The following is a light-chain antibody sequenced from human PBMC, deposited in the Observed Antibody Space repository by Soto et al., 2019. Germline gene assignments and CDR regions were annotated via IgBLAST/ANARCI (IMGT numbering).Light chain of an antibody. J-gene: IGKJ5*01. CDR1: QGISSY. CDR2: AAS. V-gene: IGKV1-9*01. CDR3: QQLNSYPIT. Sequence: DIQMTQSPATLAGSLGDRVTITCRASQGISSYLAWYQQKPGKAPKLLIYAASTLQSGVPSRFRGSGSGTEFTLTISRLQPEDFETYYCQQLNSYPITFGQGTRLEIK.